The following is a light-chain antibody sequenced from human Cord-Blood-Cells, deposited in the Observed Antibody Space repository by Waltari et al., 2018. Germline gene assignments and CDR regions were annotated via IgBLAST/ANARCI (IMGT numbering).Light chain of an antibody. CDR2: GNS. J-gene: IGLJ1*01. V-gene: IGLV1-40*01. Sequence: QSVLTQPPSVSGAPGQRVTISCTGSSSNIGAGYDVPWYQQLPGTAPKLLIYGNSNRPSGVPDRFSGSKSGTSASLAITVLQAEDEADYYCQSYDSSLSGYVFGTGTKVTVL. CDR1: SSNIGAGYD. CDR3: QSYDSSLSGYV.